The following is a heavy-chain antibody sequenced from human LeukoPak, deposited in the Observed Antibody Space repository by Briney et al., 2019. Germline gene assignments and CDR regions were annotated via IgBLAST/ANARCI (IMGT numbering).Heavy chain of an antibody. CDR3: ARKSCSSTSCYSHFDY. CDR2: ISYDGSNK. Sequence: GGSLRLSCAASGFTFSSYAMHWVRRAPGKGLEWVAVISYDGSNKYYADSVKGRFTISRDNSKNTLYLQMNSLRAEDTAVYHCARKSCSSTSCYSHFDYWGQGTLVTVSS. J-gene: IGHJ4*02. CDR1: GFTFSSYA. V-gene: IGHV3-30*04. D-gene: IGHD2-2*01.